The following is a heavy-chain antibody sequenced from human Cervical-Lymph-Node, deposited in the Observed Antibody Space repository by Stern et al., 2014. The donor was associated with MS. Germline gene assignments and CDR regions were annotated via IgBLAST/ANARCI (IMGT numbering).Heavy chain of an antibody. CDR1: GDTITTGGYY. Sequence: QVQLQESGPGLVKPSETLSLTCSVSGDTITTGGYYWSWIRQHPGKGLEWIGYIYYSGTTYSNPSLESRFTVSVDTSKNQFSLRLTSVPAADTAIYYCARGRPGTTRTYVGGFDCWGQGTLVTVSS. CDR2: IYYSGTT. D-gene: IGHD2-15*01. J-gene: IGHJ4*02. V-gene: IGHV4-31*03. CDR3: ARGRPGTTRTYVGGFDC.